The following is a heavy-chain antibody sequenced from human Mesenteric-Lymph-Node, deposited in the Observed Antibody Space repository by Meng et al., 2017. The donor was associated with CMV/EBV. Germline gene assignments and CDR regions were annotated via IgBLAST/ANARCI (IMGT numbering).Heavy chain of an antibody. V-gene: IGHV3-23*01. D-gene: IGHD1-26*01. CDR1: GFTVSTNH. CDR2: IIGSGDST. J-gene: IGHJ4*02. Sequence: SGFTVSTNHISWVRQAPGKGLEWVSVIIGSGDSTYYADSVRGRFTISRDNSKNTLYLQMNSLRAEDTAVYYCAKVESLGSGSYRFDYWGQGTLVTVSS. CDR3: AKVESLGSGSYRFDY.